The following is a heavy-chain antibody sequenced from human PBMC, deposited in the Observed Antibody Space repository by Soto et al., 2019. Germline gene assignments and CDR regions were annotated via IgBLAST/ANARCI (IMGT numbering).Heavy chain of an antibody. J-gene: IGHJ4*02. D-gene: IGHD1-1*01. CDR1: GFRFSNYG. CDR2: IVADGTGL. CDR3: ARDDDRPDNGLDH. Sequence: QVQLVESGGGVVQPGRSLRLSCAASGFRFSNYGMHWVRQAPGKGLEWLAVIVADGTGLHYADSVRGRFTISRDNSKNTLYLQLNSLGADYPAIYFCARDDDRPDNGLDHWGQGTLVTVSS. V-gene: IGHV3-33*01.